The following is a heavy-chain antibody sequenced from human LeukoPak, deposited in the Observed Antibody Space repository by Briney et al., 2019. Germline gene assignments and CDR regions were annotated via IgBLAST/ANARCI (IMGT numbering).Heavy chain of an antibody. J-gene: IGHJ6*03. CDR3: ARGYYDYVWGSSLGGYYYMDV. Sequence: GASVKVSCKASGYTFTSYGISWVRQAPGQGLEWMGWMNPNSGNTGYAQKFQGRVTITRNTSISTAYMELSSLRSEDTAVYYCARGYYDYVWGSSLGGYYYMDVWGKGTTVTVSS. D-gene: IGHD3-16*01. CDR1: GYTFTSYG. V-gene: IGHV1-8*03. CDR2: MNPNSGNT.